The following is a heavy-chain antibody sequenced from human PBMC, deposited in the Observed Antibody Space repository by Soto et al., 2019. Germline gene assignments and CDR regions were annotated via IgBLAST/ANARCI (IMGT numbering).Heavy chain of an antibody. CDR1: TFTFTSSA. J-gene: IGHJ4*02. V-gene: IGHV1-58*01. CDR2: IVVGSGNT. D-gene: IGHD1-26*01. Sequence: QMQLVQSGPEVKKPGTSVKVSCKASTFTFTSSAVQWVRQARGQRLEWIGWIVVGSGNTKYAQNFQERATITRDMSSRTAYLEPSSLRSDDTAVYYCATHREGATYSFHYWGQGTLLTFPS. CDR3: ATHREGATYSFHY.